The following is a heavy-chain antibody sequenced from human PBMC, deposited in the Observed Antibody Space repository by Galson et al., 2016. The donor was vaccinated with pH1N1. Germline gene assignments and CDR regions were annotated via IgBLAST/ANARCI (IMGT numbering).Heavy chain of an antibody. V-gene: IGHV5-51*01. CDR3: ARQNDYGDYRGDAFDI. CDR2: IHLAGSHI. J-gene: IGHJ3*02. D-gene: IGHD4-17*01. Sequence: WMAIIHLAGSHIRYSPSFQGQVSVSADKSINTVSLQWGSLRASDTAMYYCARQNDYGDYRGDAFDIWGQGTMVTVSS.